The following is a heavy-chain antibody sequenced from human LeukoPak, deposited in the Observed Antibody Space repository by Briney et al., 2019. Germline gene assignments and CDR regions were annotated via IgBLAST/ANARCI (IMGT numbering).Heavy chain of an antibody. CDR2: ISYDGSSI. J-gene: IGHJ4*02. D-gene: IGHD6-19*01. CDR1: GFTFSTHA. V-gene: IGHV3-30-3*01. CDR3: ARASLPRTYSSGWYYFDY. Sequence: GGSLRLSCAASGFTFSTHAMHWVRQAPGKGLEWVAVISYDGSSIYYADSVRGRFTISRDNSKNTLYLQMNSPRTEDSAVYYCARASLPRTYSSGWYYFDYWGQGTLVTVSS.